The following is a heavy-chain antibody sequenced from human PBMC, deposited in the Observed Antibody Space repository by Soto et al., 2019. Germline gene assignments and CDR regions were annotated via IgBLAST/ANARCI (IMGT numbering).Heavy chain of an antibody. D-gene: IGHD3-10*01. J-gene: IGHJ6*03. CDR2: IYYSGST. Sequence: QVLLQESGPGLVKPSETLSLTCTVSGDSISRSFTSYYWTWIRQPPGKGLEWIGYIYYSGSTKYNPSLTSRVTISVDTSQKQFSLELSSVTAADTAVYYCARASSSYYYGSGSLLCYMDVWGKGTTVTVSS. CDR1: GDSISRSFTSYY. CDR3: ARASSSYYYGSGSLLCYMDV. V-gene: IGHV4-61*01.